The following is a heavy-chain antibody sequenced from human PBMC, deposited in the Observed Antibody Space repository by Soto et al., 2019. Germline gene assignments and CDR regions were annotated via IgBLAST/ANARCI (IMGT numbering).Heavy chain of an antibody. CDR3: ARGAGFSYASTWFDI. J-gene: IGHJ5*02. CDR2: IYYTGST. Sequence: PFVILSLSCSVVYAYVRGGSYYLRWIRQAPGKGLEWVGHIYYTGSTNYNPSLNNRVTISVDTSKNHFSLQLTSVTAADTAVYYCARGAGFSYASTWFDIWGQGTLVTVS. V-gene: IGHV4-61*03. D-gene: IGHD5-18*01. CDR1: YAYVRGGSYY.